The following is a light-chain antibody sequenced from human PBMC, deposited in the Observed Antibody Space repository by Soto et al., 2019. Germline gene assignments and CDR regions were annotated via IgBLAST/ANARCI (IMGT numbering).Light chain of an antibody. V-gene: IGKV1-33*01. J-gene: IGKJ2*02. CDR3: QQYDNLPST. CDR2: DAS. Sequence: DLQMTQSPSSLSASVGDRVTITCQASQDISNYLNWYQQKPGKAPKLLIYDASNLETGVPSRFSGSGSGTDFTFTISSLQPEDIATYDCQQYDNLPSTFGQGTKLEIK. CDR1: QDISNY.